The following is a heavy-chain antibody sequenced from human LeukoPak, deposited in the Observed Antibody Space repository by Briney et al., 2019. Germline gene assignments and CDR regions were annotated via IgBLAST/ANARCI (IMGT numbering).Heavy chain of an antibody. CDR2: INTNTGNP. V-gene: IGHV7-4-1*02. Sequence: ASVKVSRKASGYTFTSYAMNWVRQAPGQGLEWMGWINTNTGNPTYAQGFTGRFVYSLDTSVSTAHLQISSLKAEDTAVYYCARAPNYYDSSGYYSLWFDPWGKGTLVTVSS. CDR3: ARAPNYYDSSGYYSLWFDP. CDR1: GYTFTSYA. D-gene: IGHD3-22*01. J-gene: IGHJ5*02.